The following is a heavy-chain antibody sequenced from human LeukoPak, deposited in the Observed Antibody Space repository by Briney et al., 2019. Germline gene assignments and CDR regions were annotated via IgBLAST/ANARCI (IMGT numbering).Heavy chain of an antibody. D-gene: IGHD5-12*01. Sequence: ASVKVSCKASGYTFTDYYMHWVRQAPGQGLEWMGWINPNSGGADYAQKYQGRVTMTRDTSISTAYMELSRLTSDDTAIYYCASGYDWGLYWGQGTLVTVSS. CDR1: GYTFTDYY. CDR3: ASGYDWGLY. J-gene: IGHJ4*02. CDR2: INPNSGGA. V-gene: IGHV1-2*02.